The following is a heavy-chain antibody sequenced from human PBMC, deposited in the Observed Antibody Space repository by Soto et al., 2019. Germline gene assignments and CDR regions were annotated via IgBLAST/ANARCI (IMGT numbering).Heavy chain of an antibody. CDR2: IYWDDDK. D-gene: IGHD3-3*01. CDR3: AHRILRTVFGLVTTTVIYSDF. CDR1: GFSLTTSGVG. V-gene: IGHV2-5*02. Sequence: QITLNESGPTVVKPAETLTLTCTFSGFSLTTSGVGVGWIRQSPGKAPEWLALIYWDDDKRYSASLKSRLTITKDTSKNQVVLTMASVDPADTATYYCAHRILRTVFGLVTTTVIYSDFWGQGTPVVVSS. J-gene: IGHJ4*02.